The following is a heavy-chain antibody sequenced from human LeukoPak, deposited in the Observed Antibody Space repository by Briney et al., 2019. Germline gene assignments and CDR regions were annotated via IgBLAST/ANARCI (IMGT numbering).Heavy chain of an antibody. D-gene: IGHD2-15*01. J-gene: IGHJ4*02. CDR1: GDSVSSNSAA. V-gene: IGHV6-1*01. Sequence: SQTLSLTCAISGDSVSSNSAAWNWIRQSPSRGLEWLGRTYYRCKWYNDYAVSVKSRITINPDTSKNQFSLQLNSVTPEDTAVYYCALGYCSGGSCEKLDYWGQGTLVTVSS. CDR2: TYYRCKWYN. CDR3: ALGYCSGGSCEKLDY.